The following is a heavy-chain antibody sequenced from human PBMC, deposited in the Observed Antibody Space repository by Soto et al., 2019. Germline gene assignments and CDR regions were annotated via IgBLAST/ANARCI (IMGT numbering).Heavy chain of an antibody. V-gene: IGHV4-30-2*01. CDR1: GGSISSGGYS. CDR3: ARVPSP. CDR2: IYHSGST. J-gene: IGHJ5*02. Sequence: TLSLTCAVSGGSISSGGYSWSWIRQPPGKGLEWIGYIYHSGSTYYNPSLKSRVTISVDRSKNQFSLKLSSVTPADTAVYYCARVPSPWGQGTLVTVSS.